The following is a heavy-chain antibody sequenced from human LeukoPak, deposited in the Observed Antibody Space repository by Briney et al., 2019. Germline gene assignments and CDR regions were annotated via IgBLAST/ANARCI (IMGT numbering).Heavy chain of an antibody. CDR2: ISGYNGHK. Sequence: ASVKVSCKASGYTFTNYGISWVRQAPGQGLEWMGWISGYNGHKNYAQKLQGRVTMTTDTSTSTAYMELRSLRSDDTAVYYCARGSTARYYYDSSGYYRGAFDYWGQGTLVTVSS. CDR3: ARGSTARYYYDSSGYYRGAFDY. J-gene: IGHJ4*02. V-gene: IGHV1-18*01. D-gene: IGHD3-22*01. CDR1: GYTFTNYG.